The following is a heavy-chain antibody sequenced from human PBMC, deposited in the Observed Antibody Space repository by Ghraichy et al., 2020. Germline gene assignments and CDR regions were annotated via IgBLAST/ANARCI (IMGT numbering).Heavy chain of an antibody. V-gene: IGHV1-18*04. J-gene: IGHJ5*02. CDR2: ISAYNGNT. CDR3: ARAVAGNWFDP. D-gene: IGHD6-19*01. Sequence: ASVKVSCKASGYTFTSYGISWVRQAPGQGLEWMVWISAYNGNTNYAQKLQGRVTMTTDTSTSTAYMELRSLRSDDTAVYYCARAVAGNWFDPWGQRTLVTVSS. CDR1: GYTFTSYG.